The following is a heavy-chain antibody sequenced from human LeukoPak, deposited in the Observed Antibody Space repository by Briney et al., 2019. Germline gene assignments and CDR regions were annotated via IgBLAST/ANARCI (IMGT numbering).Heavy chain of an antibody. V-gene: IGHV1-69*13. J-gene: IGHJ4*02. Sequence: AVKVPRKGSGCTFSSYSISWVRQAPGQGLEWMGGINPIFCTANYAQNFQGRVTITADESTSTAYLELSSLNTQDTARYYLGSSSDMVRGVRGWFYFDYWGPETLVTVSS. CDR2: INPIFCTA. CDR3: GSSSDMVRGVRGWFYFDY. CDR1: GCTFSSYS. D-gene: IGHD3-10*01.